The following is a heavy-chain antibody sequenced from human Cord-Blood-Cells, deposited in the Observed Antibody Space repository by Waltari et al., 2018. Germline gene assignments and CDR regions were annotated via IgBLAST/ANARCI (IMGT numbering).Heavy chain of an antibody. V-gene: IGHV1-2*04. CDR2: INPNSGGT. CDR3: ARVPRVGTTSYYYYGMDV. Sequence: QVQLVQSGAEVKKPGASVNVSCKASGYTFTGYYMHWVRQAPGQGLEWMGWINPNSGGTNYAQKFQGWVTMTRDTSISTAYMELSRLRSDDTAMYYCARVPRVGTTSYYYYGMDVWGQGTTVTVSS. D-gene: IGHD1-7*01. J-gene: IGHJ6*02. CDR1: GYTFTGYY.